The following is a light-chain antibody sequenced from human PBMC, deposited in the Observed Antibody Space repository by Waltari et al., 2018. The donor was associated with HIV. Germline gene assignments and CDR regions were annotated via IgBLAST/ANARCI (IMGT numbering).Light chain of an antibody. V-gene: IGKV1-8*01. CDR1: QAINNN. Sequence: AIRMTQSPSSFSASTGDRVTITCRASQAINNNLAWYQQKPGKAPKVLIFDASTLQTGVPSRFSGSGSGTTFTLTINCLQSEDFATYYCQQYHSYPHTFGQGAKVDI. CDR2: DAS. CDR3: QQYHSYPHT. J-gene: IGKJ2*01.